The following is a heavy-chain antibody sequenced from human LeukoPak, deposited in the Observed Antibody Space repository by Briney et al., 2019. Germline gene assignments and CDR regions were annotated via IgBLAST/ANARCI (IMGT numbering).Heavy chain of an antibody. Sequence: PSETLSLTCSVSGGSISSGSFYWGWIRQPPGKGLEWIGSIYYSGSTSYNPSLRSRVTISVDTSKNQFSLNLRSVTAVDTGLYYCVRHLFTRDAFDIWGQGTRVTVSS. V-gene: IGHV4-39*01. CDR3: VRHLFTRDAFDI. CDR2: IYYSGST. J-gene: IGHJ3*02. CDR1: GGSISSGSFY. D-gene: IGHD2-21*01.